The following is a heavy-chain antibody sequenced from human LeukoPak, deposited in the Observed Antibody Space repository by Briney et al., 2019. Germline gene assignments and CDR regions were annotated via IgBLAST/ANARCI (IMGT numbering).Heavy chain of an antibody. CDR2: IIPIFGTA. Sequence: ASVKVSCKASGGTFSSYAISWVRQAPGQGLEWMGMIIPIFGTANYAQKFQGRVTITTDESTSTAYMELSSLRSEDTAVYYCASVRNWGSGSFGFDYWGQGTLVTVSS. V-gene: IGHV1-69*05. CDR3: ASVRNWGSGSFGFDY. D-gene: IGHD1-26*01. J-gene: IGHJ4*02. CDR1: GGTFSSYA.